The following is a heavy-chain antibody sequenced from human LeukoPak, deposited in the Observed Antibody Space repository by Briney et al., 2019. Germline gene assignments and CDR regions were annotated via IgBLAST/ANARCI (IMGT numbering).Heavy chain of an antibody. Sequence: GGSLRLSCAATGFTFSDYDMNWIRQAPGKGLEWISYIGSSGSTIYYADSVKGRFTISRDNAKKSLYLQMNSLRAEDTAVYYCFAREDPLLVGDFPEGWGQGTLVTVSS. CDR1: GFTFSDYD. V-gene: IGHV3-11*01. J-gene: IGHJ4*02. CDR2: IGSSGSTI. CDR3: AREDPLLVGDFPEG. D-gene: IGHD3-10*01.